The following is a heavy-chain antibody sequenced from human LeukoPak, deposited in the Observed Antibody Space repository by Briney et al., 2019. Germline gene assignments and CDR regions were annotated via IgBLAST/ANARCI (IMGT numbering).Heavy chain of an antibody. Sequence: PGGSLRLSCAASGFTFSSYAMHWVRQAPGKGLEWVAVISYDGSNKYYADSVKGRFTISRDNSKNTLYLQMNSLRAENTAVYYCARDLTAHYYYYMDVWGKGTTVTVSS. J-gene: IGHJ6*03. CDR3: ARDLTAHYYYYMDV. D-gene: IGHD2-21*02. CDR2: ISYDGSNK. CDR1: GFTFSSYA. V-gene: IGHV3-30*04.